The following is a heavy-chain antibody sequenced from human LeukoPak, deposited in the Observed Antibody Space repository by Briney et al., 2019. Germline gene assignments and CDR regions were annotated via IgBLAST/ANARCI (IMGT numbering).Heavy chain of an antibody. J-gene: IGHJ4*02. Sequence: ASVKVSCKASGGTFSSYAISWVRQAPGQGLEWVGGIIPIFGTANYAQKFQGRVTMTEDTSTDTAYMELSSLRSEDTAVYYCATIARGYSYGYDYWGQGTLVTVSS. D-gene: IGHD5-18*01. CDR3: ATIARGYSYGYDY. CDR2: IIPIFGTA. CDR1: GGTFSSYA. V-gene: IGHV1-69*06.